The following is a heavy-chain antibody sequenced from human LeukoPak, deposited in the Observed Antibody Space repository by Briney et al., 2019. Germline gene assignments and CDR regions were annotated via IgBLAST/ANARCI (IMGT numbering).Heavy chain of an antibody. V-gene: IGHV3-23*01. CDR3: AKGAIPISSSWWYNWFDP. Sequence: PGGSLRLSCAASGFTFSSYAMSWVRQAPGKGLEWVSAISGSGGSTYYADSVKGRFTISRDNSKNTLYLQMNSLRAEDTAVYYCAKGAIPISSSWWYNWFDPWGQGTLVTVSS. D-gene: IGHD6-13*01. CDR1: GFTFSSYA. CDR2: ISGSGGST. J-gene: IGHJ5*02.